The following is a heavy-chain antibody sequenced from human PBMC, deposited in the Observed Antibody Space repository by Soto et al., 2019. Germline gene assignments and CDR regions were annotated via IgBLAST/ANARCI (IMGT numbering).Heavy chain of an antibody. J-gene: IGHJ5*02. D-gene: IGHD6-19*01. CDR3: ASFRSSGWSMVGGNWFDP. CDR2: IYYSGST. V-gene: IGHV4-39*01. CDR1: GGSISSSSYY. Sequence: QLQLQESGPGLVKPSETLSLTCTVSGGSISSSSYYWGWIRQPPGKGLEWIGSIYYSGSTYYNPSLKSRVTISVDTSKNQFSLKLSSVTAADTAVYYCASFRSSGWSMVGGNWFDPWGQGTLVTVSS.